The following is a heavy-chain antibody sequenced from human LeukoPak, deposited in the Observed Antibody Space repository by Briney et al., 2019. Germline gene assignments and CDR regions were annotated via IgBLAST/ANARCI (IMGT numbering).Heavy chain of an antibody. Sequence: GGSLRLSCAASGFIFSSYSMNWVRQAPGKGLEWVSYISSSGSTIYYADSVKGRFTISRDNAKNSLYLQMNSLRAEDTAVYYCARVGRTTVVTHRFDYWGQGTLVTVSS. CDR1: GFIFSSYS. CDR2: ISSSGSTI. CDR3: ARVGRTTVVTHRFDY. J-gene: IGHJ4*02. V-gene: IGHV3-48*04. D-gene: IGHD4-23*01.